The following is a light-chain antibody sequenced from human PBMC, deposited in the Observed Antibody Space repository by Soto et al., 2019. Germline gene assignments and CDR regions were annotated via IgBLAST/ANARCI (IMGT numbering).Light chain of an antibody. J-gene: IGLJ1*01. Sequence: QSALTQPASVSGSPGQSITISCTGTSSDVGGYNYVCWYQHHPGKAPKLIISEVSNRPSGVSDRFSGSKSGNTASLTISGLQPEDEADYYCTSFTSSTTYVFGTG. V-gene: IGLV2-14*01. CDR1: SSDVGGYNY. CDR2: EVS. CDR3: TSFTSSTTYV.